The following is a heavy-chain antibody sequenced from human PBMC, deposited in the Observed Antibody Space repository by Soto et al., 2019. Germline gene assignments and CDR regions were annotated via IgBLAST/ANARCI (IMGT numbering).Heavy chain of an antibody. CDR2: ISGSGRTT. CDR3: AKKYVTVNGNDSFDP. J-gene: IGHJ5*02. D-gene: IGHD4-4*01. V-gene: IGHV3-23*01. Sequence: EVQLLESGGGLVQPGGSLRLSCVASGFTFSTCAMNWVRQAPGKGLEWVSIISGSGRTTYYADSVKGRFTISRDNSKNTLFLEMNNLRAEDTAVYYCAKKYVTVNGNDSFDPWGQGTLVTVSS. CDR1: GFTFSTCA.